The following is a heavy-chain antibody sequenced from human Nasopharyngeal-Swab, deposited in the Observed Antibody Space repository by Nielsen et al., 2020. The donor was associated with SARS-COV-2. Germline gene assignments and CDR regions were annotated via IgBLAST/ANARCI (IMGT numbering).Heavy chain of an antibody. CDR1: GLTLSSYG. Sequence: RGSLRPSCPPSGLTLSSYGMHCAPQAPGKGLEWVAAISSDGSNKYYADSVKGRFTTSRDNSKNTPYLQMNSLRAEDTAVYYCAEDATYYDFWSGLFDYWGQGTLVTVSS. V-gene: IGHV3-30*18. CDR3: AEDATYYDFWSGLFDY. D-gene: IGHD3-3*01. CDR2: ISSDGSNK. J-gene: IGHJ4*02.